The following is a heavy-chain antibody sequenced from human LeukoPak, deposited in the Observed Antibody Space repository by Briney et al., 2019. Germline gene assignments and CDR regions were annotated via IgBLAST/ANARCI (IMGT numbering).Heavy chain of an antibody. CDR3: AELGITMIGGV. Sequence: GGSLRLSCAASGFTFSSYSMNWLRQAPGKGLEWVSSISSSSSYIYYADSVKGRFTISRDNAKNSLYLQMNSLRAEDTAVYYCAELGITMIGGVWGKGTTVTISS. CDR1: GFTFSSYS. J-gene: IGHJ6*04. CDR2: ISSSSSYI. D-gene: IGHD3-10*02. V-gene: IGHV3-21*01.